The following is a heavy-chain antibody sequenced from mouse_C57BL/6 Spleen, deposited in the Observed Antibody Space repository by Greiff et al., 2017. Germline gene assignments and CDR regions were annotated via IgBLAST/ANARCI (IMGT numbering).Heavy chain of an antibody. Sequence: QVQLQQPGAELVKPGASVKLSCKASGYTFTSYWMHWVKQRPGQGLEWIGMIHPNSGSTNYNEKFKSKATLTVDKSSSTAYMQLISLTSEDSAVYYCASGGRTMYWDYWGKGTSVTVSS. J-gene: IGHJ4*01. CDR1: GYTFTSYW. V-gene: IGHV1-64*01. CDR2: IHPNSGST. CDR3: ASGGRTMYWDY. D-gene: IGHD1-1*02.